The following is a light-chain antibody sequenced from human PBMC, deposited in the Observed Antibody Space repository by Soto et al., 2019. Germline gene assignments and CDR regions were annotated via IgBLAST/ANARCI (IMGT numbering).Light chain of an antibody. Sequence: DIQMTQSPSTLSASVGDRVTITCRASQSIGSWLAWYQQKPGKAPKLLIYKASSLESGVPSRFSGRGSGTEFTLTISSLQPDDFASYYCQQYGSYSPWTFGQGTKVEI. V-gene: IGKV1-5*03. CDR2: KAS. J-gene: IGKJ1*01. CDR3: QQYGSYSPWT. CDR1: QSIGSW.